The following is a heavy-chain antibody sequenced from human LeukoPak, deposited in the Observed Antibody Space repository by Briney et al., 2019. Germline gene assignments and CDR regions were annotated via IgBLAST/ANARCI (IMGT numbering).Heavy chain of an antibody. Sequence: GGSLRLSCAASGFTLSSYAMHWVRQAPGKGLEWVAVISYDGSNKYYADSVKGRFTISRDNSKNTLYLQMNSLRAEDTAVYYCARDYYDSSVKGYYFDYWGQGTLVTVSS. CDR3: ARDYYDSSVKGYYFDY. D-gene: IGHD3-22*01. CDR2: ISYDGSNK. CDR1: GFTLSSYA. V-gene: IGHV3-30*01. J-gene: IGHJ4*02.